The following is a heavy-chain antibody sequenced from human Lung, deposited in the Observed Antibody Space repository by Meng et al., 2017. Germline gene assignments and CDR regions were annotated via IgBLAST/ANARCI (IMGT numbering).Heavy chain of an antibody. J-gene: IGHJ5*02. D-gene: IGHD3-16*02. CDR1: GFTFSSYW. V-gene: IGHV3-15*01. CDR2: IKSKVDGGTT. Sequence: EVKLEESGGGLVQPGGSLRLSCAASGFTFSSYWMHWVRQSPGKGLEWVGRIKSKVDGGTTDFAAPVKGRFTISRDDAQNTLYLQMDSLKTEDTAVYYCTTDLPFTEGGVITTWGQGTLVTVSS. CDR3: TTDLPFTEGGVITT.